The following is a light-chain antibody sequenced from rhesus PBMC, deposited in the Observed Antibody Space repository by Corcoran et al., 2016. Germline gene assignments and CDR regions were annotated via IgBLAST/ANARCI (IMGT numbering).Light chain of an antibody. V-gene: IGKV1-22*01. CDR3: LRYSSSPRT. Sequence: DIQMTQSPSSLSASVGDTVTITCRASQSISSWVDWYQQKPGKAPKLLIDKASSLQSGVPSRFSGSGSGTDFTLTINGLQPEDFATYYDLRYSSSPRTFGQGTKVEIK. CDR2: KAS. CDR1: QSISSW. J-gene: IGKJ1*01.